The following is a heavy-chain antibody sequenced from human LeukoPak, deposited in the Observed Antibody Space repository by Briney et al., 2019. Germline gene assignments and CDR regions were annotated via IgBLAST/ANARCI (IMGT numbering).Heavy chain of an antibody. CDR3: ARVGSRGGSSLHPIDY. CDR2: ISSSSSYI. J-gene: IGHJ4*02. D-gene: IGHD3-10*01. Sequence: GGSLRLSCAASGFTFSSYSMNWVRQAPGKGLEWVSSISSSSSYIYYADSVKGRFTNSRDNAKNSLYLQMNSLRAEDTAVYYCARVGSRGGSSLHPIDYWGQGTLVTVSS. CDR1: GFTFSSYS. V-gene: IGHV3-21*01.